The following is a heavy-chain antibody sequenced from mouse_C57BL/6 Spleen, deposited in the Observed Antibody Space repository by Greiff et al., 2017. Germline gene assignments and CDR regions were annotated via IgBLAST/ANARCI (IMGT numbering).Heavy chain of an antibody. CDR1: GYTFTSYW. D-gene: IGHD1-1*01. J-gene: IGHJ2*01. CDR2: IHPNSGST. Sequence: QVQLQQPGAELVKPGASVKLSCKASGYTFTSYWMHWVKQRPGQGLEWIGMIHPNSGSTNYNEKFKSKATLTVDKSSSTAYMQLSSLTSEDSAVYYCARSQYYGSSGFDYWGQGTTLTVSS. CDR3: ARSQYYGSSGFDY. V-gene: IGHV1-64*01.